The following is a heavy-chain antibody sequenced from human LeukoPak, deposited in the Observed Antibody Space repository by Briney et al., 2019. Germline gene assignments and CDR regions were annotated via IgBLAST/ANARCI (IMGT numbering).Heavy chain of an antibody. CDR3: ARVLSGRGSLYSYYYYMDV. J-gene: IGHJ6*03. V-gene: IGHV3-53*01. CDR1: GFTVSSNY. CDR2: IYSGGSK. Sequence: GGSLRLSCAPSGFTVSSNYMNWVREAPGKVLEWVSVIYSGGSKYYADSVKGRFTISRDNSKNTLYLQMNSLRAEDTAVYYCARVLSGRGSLYSYYYYMDVWGKGTTVTISS. D-gene: IGHD3-10*01.